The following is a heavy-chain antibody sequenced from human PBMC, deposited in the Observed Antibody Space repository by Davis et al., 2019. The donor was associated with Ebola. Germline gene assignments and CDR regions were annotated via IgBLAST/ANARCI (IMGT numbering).Heavy chain of an antibody. CDR1: GGSFSGYY. CDR3: AAMVQGPRRGPRGY. V-gene: IGHV4-34*01. CDR2: INHSGST. Sequence: SETLSLTCAVYGGSFSGYYWSWIRQPPGKGLEWIGEINHSGSTNYNPSLKSRVTISVDTSKNQFSLKLSSMTAADTAVYYCAAMVQGPRRGPRGYWGQGTLVTVSS. D-gene: IGHD3-10*01. J-gene: IGHJ4*02.